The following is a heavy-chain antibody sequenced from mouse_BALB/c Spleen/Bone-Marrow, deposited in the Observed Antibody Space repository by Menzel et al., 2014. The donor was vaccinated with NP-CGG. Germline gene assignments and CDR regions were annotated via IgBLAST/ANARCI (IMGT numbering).Heavy chain of an antibody. CDR2: IWNDGST. CDR3: AKHGGGYFDY. J-gene: IGHJ2*02. Sequence: VHLVESGPGLVAPSQSLSITCTISGFSLTSYGVHWVRQPPGKGLEWLTVIWNDGSTTYNSALKSRLTISKDNSKSQVFLKMNSLQTDDTGMYYCAKHGGGYFDYWGQGTSLTGSS. CDR1: GFSLTSYG. V-gene: IGHV2-6-1*01.